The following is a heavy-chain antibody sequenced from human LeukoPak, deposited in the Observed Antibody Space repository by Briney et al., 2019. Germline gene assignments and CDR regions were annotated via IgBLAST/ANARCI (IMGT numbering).Heavy chain of an antibody. V-gene: IGHV3-74*01. CDR3: TRGGGLWFGEQSDY. J-gene: IGHJ4*02. CDR1: GFTFSSHW. CDR2: INSDERST. Sequence: GGSLRLSCAASGFTFSSHWMHWVRQVPGKGLVWVSRINSDERSTNYADSVKGRFTISRDDSKSIAYLQMNSLKTEDTAVYYCTRGGGLWFGEQSDYWGQGTLVTVSS. D-gene: IGHD3-10*01.